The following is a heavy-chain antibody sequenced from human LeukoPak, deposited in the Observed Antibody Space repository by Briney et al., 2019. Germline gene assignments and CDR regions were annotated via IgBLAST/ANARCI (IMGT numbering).Heavy chain of an antibody. CDR2: ICSSGSSI. D-gene: IGHD6-6*01. CDR1: GFTFSDHY. Sequence: PGVSVTLSCAASGFTFSDHYVVWLPQAPGKGLEWISYICSSGSSINNADSVKGRFTISRDNTKNSRYLQMTSLRAEDTAVYYCARGATRRSSGFFDIWGQGTMVTVSS. J-gene: IGHJ3*02. CDR3: ARGATRRSSGFFDI. V-gene: IGHV3-11*04.